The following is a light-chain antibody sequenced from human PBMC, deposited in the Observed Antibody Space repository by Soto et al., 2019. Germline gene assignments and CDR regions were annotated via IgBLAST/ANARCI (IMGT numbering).Light chain of an antibody. J-gene: IGKJ1*01. CDR3: MQGSHWPRT. CDR1: QSLVYTNGNTY. V-gene: IGKV2-30*01. Sequence: VVMTQSPVSLPVTLGQPASISCRSSQSLVYTNGNTYLNWFHHRPGQSPRRLFYKVSNRDSGVPDRFSASGSGTDFTLTISRVEAEDVGIYYCMQGSHWPRTFGQGTKVEIK. CDR2: KVS.